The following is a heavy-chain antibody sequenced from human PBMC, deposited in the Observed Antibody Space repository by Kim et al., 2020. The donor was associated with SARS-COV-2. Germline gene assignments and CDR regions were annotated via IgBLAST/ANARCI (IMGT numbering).Heavy chain of an antibody. V-gene: IGHV4-34*01. Sequence: SETLSLTCAVYGGSLSNYYWSWIRQPPGKGLEWIGEINDSGSSNYNPSLKSRVTISVDTSKNQFSLKLTSVTAADTAVYYCARVGWGVWNSWGQGTLVTVSS. CDR3: ARVGWGVWNS. CDR1: GGSLSNYY. D-gene: IGHD3-10*01. J-gene: IGHJ4*02. CDR2: INDSGSS.